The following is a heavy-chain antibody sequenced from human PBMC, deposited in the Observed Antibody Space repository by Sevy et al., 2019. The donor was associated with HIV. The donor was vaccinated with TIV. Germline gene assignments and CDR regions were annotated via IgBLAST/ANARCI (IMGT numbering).Heavy chain of an antibody. CDR1: GGTFSSYA. CDR2: IIPIFGTA. J-gene: IGHJ6*02. V-gene: IGHV1-69*13. D-gene: IGHD2-8*02. Sequence: ASVKVSCKASGGTFSSYAISWVRQAPGQGLEWMGGIIPIFGTANYAQKFQGRVTITADESTSTAYMELSSLRSEDTAVYYCARDPGRPHIVLGRTTKQNYGMDVWGQGTTVTVSS. CDR3: ARDPGRPHIVLGRTTKQNYGMDV.